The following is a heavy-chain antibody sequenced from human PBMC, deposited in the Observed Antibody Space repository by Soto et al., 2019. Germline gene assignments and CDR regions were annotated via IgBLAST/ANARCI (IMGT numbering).Heavy chain of an antibody. CDR3: TTDSYSTMIVFRFDY. V-gene: IGHV3-15*07. D-gene: IGHD3-22*01. J-gene: IGHJ4*01. CDR1: GFTFSNAW. CDR2: IKSKTDGGTT. Sequence: PGGSLRLSCAASGFTFSNAWINWVRQAPGKGLEWVGRIKSKTDGGTTDFAAPVKGRFAISRDDSKDMVYLQMNSLKTEDTGIYCCTTDSYSTMIVFRFDYWGHGTLVTASS.